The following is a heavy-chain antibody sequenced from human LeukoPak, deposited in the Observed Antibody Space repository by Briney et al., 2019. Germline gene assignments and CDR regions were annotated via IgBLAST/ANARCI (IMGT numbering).Heavy chain of an antibody. D-gene: IGHD1-26*01. CDR3: SRESGPFSPFGF. CDR1: GGSISGTNW. Sequence: SEKVSLTCGVSGGSISGTNWWSWVRQHPGQGLEWMGEISLRGLTLSNPYGATRLTMSLDESKNQVSLNLTSVTAADTAVYYCSRESGPFSPFGFWGQENL. J-gene: IGHJ4*03. V-gene: IGHV4-4*02. CDR2: ISLRGLT.